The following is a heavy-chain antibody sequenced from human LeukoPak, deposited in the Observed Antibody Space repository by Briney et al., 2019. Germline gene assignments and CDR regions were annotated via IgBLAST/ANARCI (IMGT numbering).Heavy chain of an antibody. V-gene: IGHV1-3*01. J-gene: IGHJ4*02. CDR1: GYTFTSYA. CDR3: ARGGSRSGAAGITPHLPF. Sequence: ASVKVXXXASGYTFTSYAMHWVRQAPGQRLEWMGWINAGNGNTKYSQKFQGRVTITRDTSASTAYMELSSLRSEDTAVYYCARGGSRSGAAGITPHLPFWGQGTLVTVSS. D-gene: IGHD6-13*01. CDR2: INAGNGNT.